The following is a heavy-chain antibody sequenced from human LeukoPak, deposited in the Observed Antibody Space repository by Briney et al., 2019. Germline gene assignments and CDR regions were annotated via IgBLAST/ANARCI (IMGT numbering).Heavy chain of an antibody. J-gene: IGHJ4*02. CDR3: AAMTTVTMYSYFFDS. CDR2: IYTSGST. V-gene: IGHV4-4*07. Sequence: SETLSLTCSVSGGSISSYYWSWIRQPAGKGLEWNEPIYTSGSTNYNPSLKSRVTMSVDTSKNQFSLRLTSVTAADTAIYYCAAMTTVTMYSYFFDSWGQGTLLTVSS. D-gene: IGHD4-17*01. CDR1: GGSISSYY.